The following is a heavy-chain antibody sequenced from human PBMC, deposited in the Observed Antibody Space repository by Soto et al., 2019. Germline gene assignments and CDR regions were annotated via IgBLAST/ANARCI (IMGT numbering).Heavy chain of an antibody. CDR1: GFTVSSNY. CDR3: AKETIEVGGPNYFDY. J-gene: IGHJ4*02. CDR2: IYSRGNT. D-gene: IGHD6-19*01. Sequence: EVQLVESGGGLIQPGGSLRLSCAAYGFTVSSNYMSWVRQAPGKGLEWVSVIYSRGNTYYADSVKGRFTISRDNSKNTLYLQMNSLRAEDTAVYYCAKETIEVGGPNYFDYWGQGTLVTVSS. V-gene: IGHV3-53*01.